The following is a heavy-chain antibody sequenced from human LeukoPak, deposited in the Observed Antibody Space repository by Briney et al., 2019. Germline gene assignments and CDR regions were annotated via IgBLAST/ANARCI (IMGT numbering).Heavy chain of an antibody. CDR2: IKQDGSEK. D-gene: IGHD3-9*01. V-gene: IGHV3-7*01. CDR3: ARESGLGSILFDY. J-gene: IGHJ4*02. Sequence: PGGSLRLSCAASGFTFSSYSMNWVRQAPGKGLEWVANIKQDGSEKYYVDSVKGRFTISRDNAKNSLYLQMNSLRAEDTAVYYCARESGLGSILFDYWGQGTLVTVSS. CDR1: GFTFSSYS.